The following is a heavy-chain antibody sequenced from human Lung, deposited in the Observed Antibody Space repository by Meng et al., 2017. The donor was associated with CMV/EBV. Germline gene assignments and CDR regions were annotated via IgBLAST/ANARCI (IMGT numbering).Heavy chain of an antibody. CDR2: IKSKIDGGTT. CDR3: ATDLRGRAVAGTYYYYGMDL. Sequence: GESXKISXAASGFTFSDAWMSWVRQAPGKGLEWVGRIKSKIDGGTTDYAAPVKGRFTISRDDSRNTLYLQMNSLKTEDTAVYYCATDLRGRAVAGTYYYYGMDLWGQGTKVTVSS. D-gene: IGHD6-19*01. CDR1: GFTFSDAW. V-gene: IGHV3-15*01. J-gene: IGHJ6*02.